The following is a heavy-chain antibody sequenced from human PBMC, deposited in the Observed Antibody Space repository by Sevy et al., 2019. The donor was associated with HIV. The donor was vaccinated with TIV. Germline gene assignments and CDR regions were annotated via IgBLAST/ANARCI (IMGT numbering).Heavy chain of an antibody. Sequence: GGSLRLSCAASEFSVTDNYMSWVRQAPGKGLEWVSTIYSGGSTFYADSVKGRFTISRDNSKNTLYLHMNSLRAEDTAVYYRARDRYYDASGYYYYYYGLDVWGQGTTVTVSS. V-gene: IGHV3-66*01. CDR3: ARDRYYDASGYYYYYYGLDV. D-gene: IGHD3-22*01. J-gene: IGHJ6*02. CDR2: IYSGGST. CDR1: EFSVTDNY.